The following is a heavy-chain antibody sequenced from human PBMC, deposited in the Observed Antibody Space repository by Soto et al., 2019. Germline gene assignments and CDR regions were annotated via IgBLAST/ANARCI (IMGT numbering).Heavy chain of an antibody. J-gene: IGHJ4*02. CDR3: AKQSSGYYPDY. D-gene: IGHD3-22*01. V-gene: IGHV3-23*01. CDR1: GFTFSTYA. Sequence: SLRLSCAASGFTFSTYAMSWVRQAPGKGLEWVSGISGSGGTTYYADSVKGRFTISRDNSKNTLDLQMNSLRAEDTAVYYCAKQSSGYYPDYWGQGTLVTVSS. CDR2: ISGSGGTT.